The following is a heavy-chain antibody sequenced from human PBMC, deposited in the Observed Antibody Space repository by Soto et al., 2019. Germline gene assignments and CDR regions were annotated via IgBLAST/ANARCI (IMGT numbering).Heavy chain of an antibody. Sequence: QVQLVQSGAEVKKPGSSVKVSCKASGGTFSNYAFSWVRQVPGQGLEWMGGIIPIFETTNYAQKFQGRVTITADESTSTTYMELSSLSSEYTAVFFCARDMIPAAISYRYYAMDVWGQETTVTVSS. CDR1: GGTFSNYA. V-gene: IGHV1-69*01. CDR3: ARDMIPAAISYRYYAMDV. D-gene: IGHD2-2*01. J-gene: IGHJ6*02. CDR2: IIPIFETT.